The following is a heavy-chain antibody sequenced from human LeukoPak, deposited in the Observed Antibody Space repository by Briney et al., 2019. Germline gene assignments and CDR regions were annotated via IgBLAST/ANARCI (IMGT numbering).Heavy chain of an antibody. CDR1: GFTFSNYN. Sequence: PGGSLRLSCAASGFTFSNYNMNWVRQAPGKGLEWVSYISSSSSAIYYADSVKGRFTISRDNAKNSLYLQMNSLRAEDTAVYYCARLPQGPYIAAAYDAFDIWGQGTMVTVSS. CDR2: ISSSSSAI. D-gene: IGHD6-13*01. J-gene: IGHJ3*02. V-gene: IGHV3-48*04. CDR3: ARLPQGPYIAAAYDAFDI.